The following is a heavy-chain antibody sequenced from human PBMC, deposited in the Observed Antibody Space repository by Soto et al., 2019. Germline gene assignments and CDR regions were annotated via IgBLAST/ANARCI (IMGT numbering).Heavy chain of an antibody. CDR3: ASVRGGYYYGMDV. CDR2: IYHSGST. J-gene: IGHJ6*02. V-gene: IGHV4-4*02. D-gene: IGHD3-10*02. Sequence: SETLSLTCAVSGGSISSSNWWSWVRQPPGKGLEWIGEIYHSGSTKYNPSLKSRVTISVDKSKNEFSLKLSSVTAADTAVYYCASVRGGYYYGMDVWGQGTTVTVSS. CDR1: GGSISSSNW.